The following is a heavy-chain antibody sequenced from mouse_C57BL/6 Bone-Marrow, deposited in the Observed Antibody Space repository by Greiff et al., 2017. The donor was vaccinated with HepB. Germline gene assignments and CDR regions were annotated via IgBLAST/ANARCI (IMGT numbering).Heavy chain of an antibody. CDR2: IYPGSGST. J-gene: IGHJ1*03. CDR1: GYTFTSYW. CDR3: ARGDYSHWYFDV. V-gene: IGHV1-55*01. Sequence: VQLQQPGAELVKPGASVKMSCKASGYTFTSYWITWVKQRPGQGLEWIGDIYPGSGSTNYNEKFKSKATLTLDTSSSTAYMQLSSLTSEASAVYFCARGDYSHWYFDVWGTVTTVTVSS. D-gene: IGHD2-12*01.